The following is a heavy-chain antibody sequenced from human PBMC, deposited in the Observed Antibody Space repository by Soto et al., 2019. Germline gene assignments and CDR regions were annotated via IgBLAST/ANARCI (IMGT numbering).Heavy chain of an antibody. V-gene: IGHV1-18*01. CDR1: GYNFTTYG. J-gene: IGHJ4*02. CDR3: ARYQPYSTGYYYFDQ. CDR2: ISGHIGHA. D-gene: IGHD6-19*01. Sequence: QVQLVQSGAEVKKPGASVKVSCKTSGYNFTTYGVSWVRQAPGQGLEWMGWISGHIGHANYAQTFQGRVTMTTDTSTTTGYMELRSLRSDDTAVYYCARYQPYSTGYYYFDQWGQGTLAIVTS.